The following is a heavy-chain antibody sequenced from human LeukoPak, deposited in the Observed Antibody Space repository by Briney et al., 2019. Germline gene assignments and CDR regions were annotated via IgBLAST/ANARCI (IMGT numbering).Heavy chain of an antibody. Sequence: GGSLRLSCAASGFTFSSHEMHWVRQGTGKGLEWVSTIGTAGDTYYPGSVKGRFTMSRENVKNSLYLQMNSLRAGDTAVYYCARGLVRGVYDYWGQGTLVTVSS. V-gene: IGHV3-13*01. CDR1: GFTFSSHE. CDR3: ARGLVRGVYDY. CDR2: IGTAGDT. J-gene: IGHJ4*02. D-gene: IGHD3-10*01.